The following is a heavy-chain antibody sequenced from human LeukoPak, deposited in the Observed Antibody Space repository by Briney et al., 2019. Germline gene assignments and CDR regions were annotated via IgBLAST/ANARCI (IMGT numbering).Heavy chain of an antibody. J-gene: IGHJ4*02. CDR3: ARGRIYYGSGPLLY. CDR2: LNHNGNT. Sequence: NPSETLSLTCAVYGGSFTGYSWRWIRQSPTKGLEWIGELNHNGNTYYNPSLKSRVIISVDTSKNQFSLNLTSVTAADTAVYYCARGRIYYGSGPLLYWGQGSLVTVSS. CDR1: GGSFTGYS. V-gene: IGHV4-34*01. D-gene: IGHD3-10*01.